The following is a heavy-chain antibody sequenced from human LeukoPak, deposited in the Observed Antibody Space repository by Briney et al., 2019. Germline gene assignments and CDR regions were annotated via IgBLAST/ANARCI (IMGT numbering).Heavy chain of an antibody. V-gene: IGHV3-53*01. J-gene: IGHJ4*02. CDR3: ARVGGDYGDYGGFDY. CDR1: GFTFSSYS. Sequence: GGSLRLSCAASGFTFSSYSMNWVRQAPGKGLEWVSVIYSGGSTYYADSVKGRFTISRDNSKNTLYLQMNSLRAEDTAVYYCARVGGDYGDYGGFDYWGQGTLVTVSS. D-gene: IGHD4-17*01. CDR2: IYSGGST.